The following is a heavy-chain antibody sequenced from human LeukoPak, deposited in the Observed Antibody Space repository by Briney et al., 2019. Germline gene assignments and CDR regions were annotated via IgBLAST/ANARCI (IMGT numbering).Heavy chain of an antibody. D-gene: IGHD1-26*01. CDR1: GFIFSTYA. V-gene: IGHV3-30*18. CDR3: AKDWLQSGSSLPDY. J-gene: IGHJ4*02. CDR2: ISYHGSNK. Sequence: GGSLRLSCAASGFIFSTYAMHWVRQAPGKGLEWVAVISYHGSNKYADSVKGRFTISRDNSKNTLYLQMNSLRGEDTAVYYCAKDWLQSGSSLPDYWGQGTLVTVSS.